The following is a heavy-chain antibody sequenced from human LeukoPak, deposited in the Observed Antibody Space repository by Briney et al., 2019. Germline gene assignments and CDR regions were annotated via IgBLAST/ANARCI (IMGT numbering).Heavy chain of an antibody. V-gene: IGHV4-59*01. Sequence: SETLSLTCTVSGGSISSYYWSWIRQPPGKGLEWIGYIYYSGSTNYNPSLKSRVTISVDTSKNQFSLKLSSVTAADTAVYYCARSYSSSGWYFDYWGQGTLVTVSS. D-gene: IGHD6-19*01. J-gene: IGHJ4*02. CDR1: GGSISSYY. CDR3: ARSYSSSGWYFDY. CDR2: IYYSGST.